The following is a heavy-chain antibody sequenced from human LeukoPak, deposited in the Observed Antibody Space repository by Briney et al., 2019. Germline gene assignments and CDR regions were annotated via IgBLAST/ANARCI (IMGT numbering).Heavy chain of an antibody. D-gene: IGHD3-16*01. CDR1: GYTYTSYG. Sequence: ASVKVSCKASGYTYTSYGISWVRQAPGQGLEWMGWISAYNGNTNYAQKLQGRVTMTTDTFTSTAYMELRSLRSDDTAVYYCARDRALGGPDYWGQGTLVTVSS. J-gene: IGHJ4*02. V-gene: IGHV1-18*01. CDR2: ISAYNGNT. CDR3: ARDRALGGPDY.